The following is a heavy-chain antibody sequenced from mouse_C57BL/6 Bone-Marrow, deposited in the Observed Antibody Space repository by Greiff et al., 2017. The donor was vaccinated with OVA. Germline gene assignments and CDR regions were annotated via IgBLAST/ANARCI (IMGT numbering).Heavy chain of an antibody. CDR3: TRDPVLLLWYFDV. J-gene: IGHJ1*03. V-gene: IGHV5-9-1*02. CDR1: GFTFSSYA. D-gene: IGHD1-1*01. CDR2: ISSGGDYI. Sequence: EVQRVESGEGLVKPGGSLKLSCAASGFTFSSYAMSWVRQTPEKRLEWVAYISSGGDYIYYADTVKGRFTISRDNARNTLYLQMSSLKSEDTAMYYCTRDPVLLLWYFDVWGTGTTVTVSS.